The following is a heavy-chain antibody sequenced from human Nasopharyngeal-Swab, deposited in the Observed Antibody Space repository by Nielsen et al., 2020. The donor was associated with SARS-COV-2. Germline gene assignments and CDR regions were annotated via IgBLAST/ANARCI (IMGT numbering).Heavy chain of an antibody. J-gene: IGHJ6*03. CDR2: IIPIFGTA. CDR3: ARALWVGYDILTGYYGGAYYYYYMDV. Sequence: SVKVSCKASGGFFSSYAISWGRQAPGQGVEGRVGIIPIFGTANYAQKFQGRVTITADKSTSTAYMELSSLRSEDTAVYYCARALWVGYDILTGYYGGAYYYYYMDVRGKGTTVTVSS. V-gene: IGHV1-69*06. CDR1: GGFFSSYA. D-gene: IGHD3-9*01.